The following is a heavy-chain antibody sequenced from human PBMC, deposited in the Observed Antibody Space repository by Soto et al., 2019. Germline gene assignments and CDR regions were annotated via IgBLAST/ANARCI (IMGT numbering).Heavy chain of an antibody. D-gene: IGHD3-10*01. CDR3: ARELRFGEDYYGMDV. CDR2: IYYSGST. CDR1: GGSISSGGYY. Sequence: QVQLQESGPGLVKPSQTLSLTCTVSGGSISSGGYYWSWIRQHPGKGLEWIGYIYYSGSTYYNPSLKSRVTITVDTSKNQFSLKLSSVTAADTAVYYCARELRFGEDYYGMDVWGQGTTVTVSS. J-gene: IGHJ6*02. V-gene: IGHV4-31*03.